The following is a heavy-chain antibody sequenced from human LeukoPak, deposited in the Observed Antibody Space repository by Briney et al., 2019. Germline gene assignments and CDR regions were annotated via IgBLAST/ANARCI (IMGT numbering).Heavy chain of an antibody. D-gene: IGHD3-10*01. CDR3: ARVLPNYGSGSYYYNWFDP. Sequence: SSETLSLTCTVSGGSISSYYWSWIRQPPGKGLEWIGYIYYSGSTNYNPSLKSRVTISVDTSKNQFSLKLSSVTAADTAVYYCARVLPNYGSGSYYYNWFDPWGQGTLVTVSS. V-gene: IGHV4-59*08. CDR2: IYYSGST. CDR1: GGSISSYY. J-gene: IGHJ5*02.